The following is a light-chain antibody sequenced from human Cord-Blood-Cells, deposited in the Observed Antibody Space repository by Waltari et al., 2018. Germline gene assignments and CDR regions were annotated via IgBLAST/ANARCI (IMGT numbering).Light chain of an antibody. J-gene: IGLJ3*02. CDR3: CSYAGSSTFRV. CDR1: SSDVGSYNL. CDR2: EGS. Sequence: QSALTQPASVSGSPGQSITISCTGTSSDVGSYNLVSWYQQHPGKAPKLMIYEGSKRRSGVSHRFLGSKSGNTASLTISGLQAEDEADYYCCSYAGSSTFRVFGGGTKLTVL. V-gene: IGLV2-23*03.